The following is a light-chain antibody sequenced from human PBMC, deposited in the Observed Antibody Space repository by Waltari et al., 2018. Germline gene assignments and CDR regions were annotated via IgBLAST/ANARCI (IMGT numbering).Light chain of an antibody. CDR2: VNSDGSH. V-gene: IGLV4-69*01. CDR3: QSGGHGTWV. CDR1: SGHSSNV. Sequence: QLVLTQSPSASASLGASVKLTCTLSSGHSSNVVAWLQQQPEKGPGYLMKVNSDGSHCQGDGIPDRFSGTSSGAERYLTISNRQSEDEADYYCQSGGHGTWVFGGGTKLTVL. J-gene: IGLJ3*02.